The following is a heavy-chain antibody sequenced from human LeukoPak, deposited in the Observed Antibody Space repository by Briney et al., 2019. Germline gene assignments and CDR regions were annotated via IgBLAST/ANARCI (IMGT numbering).Heavy chain of an antibody. D-gene: IGHD2-2*01. CDR3: ARETTGYCSSTSCPIVRFDY. J-gene: IGHJ4*02. Sequence: ASVKVSCKASGYTFTGYYMHWVRQAPGQGLEWMGWINPNSGGTNYARKFQGRVTMTRDTSISTAYMKLSRLRSDDTAVYYCARETTGYCSSTSCPIVRFDYWGQGTLVTVSS. CDR1: GYTFTGYY. V-gene: IGHV1-2*02. CDR2: INPNSGGT.